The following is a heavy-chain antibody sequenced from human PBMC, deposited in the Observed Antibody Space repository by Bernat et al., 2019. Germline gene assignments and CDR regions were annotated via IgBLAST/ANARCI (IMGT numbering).Heavy chain of an antibody. V-gene: IGHV3-21*01. D-gene: IGHD6-6*01. CDR2: ISSSSSYI. J-gene: IGHJ6*02. Sequence: EVQLVESGGGLVKPGGSLRLSCAASGFTFSSYSMNWVRQAPGKGLEWVSSISSSSSYIYYADSVKGRFTISRDNAKNSLYLQMNSLRAEDTAVYYCARDSSSTLYYYGMDVWGQGTLVTVSS. CDR1: GFTFSSYS. CDR3: ARDSSSTLYYYGMDV.